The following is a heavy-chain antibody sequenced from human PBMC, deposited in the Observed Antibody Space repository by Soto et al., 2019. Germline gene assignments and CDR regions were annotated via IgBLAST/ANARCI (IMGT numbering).Heavy chain of an antibody. Sequence: QVQLQESGPGLVKPSGTLSLTCAVSGGSISSSNWWSWVRQPPGKGLEWIGEIYHSGSTNYNPSRKSRVTISKDKSKNQFPLNRSAVTAADTAVYYCARPRRRSSVGAYWFDPWGQGTLVTVSS. J-gene: IGHJ5*02. CDR2: IYHSGST. D-gene: IGHD1-26*01. CDR1: GGSISSSNW. CDR3: ARPRRRSSVGAYWFDP. V-gene: IGHV4-4*02.